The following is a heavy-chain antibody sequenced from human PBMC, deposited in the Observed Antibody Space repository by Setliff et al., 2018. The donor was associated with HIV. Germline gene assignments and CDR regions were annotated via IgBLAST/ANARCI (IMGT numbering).Heavy chain of an antibody. CDR3: ARGGAVDY. CDR1: GYTFTSYY. D-gene: IGHD1-26*01. J-gene: IGHJ4*02. V-gene: IGHV1-46*01. Sequence: RASVKVSCKASGYTFTSYYMHWVRQAPGQGLEWMGIINPGGGSTNYAQKFQGRVTITTDESTTTAYMELSSLRSEDTAVYYCARGGAVDYWGQGTLVTVSS. CDR2: INPGGGST.